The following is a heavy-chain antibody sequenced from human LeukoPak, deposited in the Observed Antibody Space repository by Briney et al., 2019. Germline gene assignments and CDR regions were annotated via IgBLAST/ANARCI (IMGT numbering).Heavy chain of an antibody. CDR2: IIPIFGTA. CDR3: ATDPAGDGDNDY. Sequence: ASVKVSCKASGGTFSSYAISWVRQAPGQGLEWMGRIIPIFGTANYAQKFQGRVTMTEDTSTDTAYMELSSLRSEHTAVSYCATDPAGDGDNDYWGQGTLVTVSS. D-gene: IGHD4-17*01. CDR1: GGTFSSYA. V-gene: IGHV1-69*06. J-gene: IGHJ4*02.